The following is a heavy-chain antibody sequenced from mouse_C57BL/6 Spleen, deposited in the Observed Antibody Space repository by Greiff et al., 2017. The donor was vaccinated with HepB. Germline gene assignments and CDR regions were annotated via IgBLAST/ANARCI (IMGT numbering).Heavy chain of an antibody. CDR2: IDPENGDT. D-gene: IGHD1-1*01. Sequence: VQLQQSGAELVRPGASVKLSCTASGFNIKDDYMHWVKQRPEQGLEWIGWIDPENGDTEYASKFQGKATITADTSSNTAYLQLSSLTSEDTAVYYCTTGYCSPYYAMDYWGKGTSVTVSS. V-gene: IGHV14-4*01. CDR1: GFNIKDDY. J-gene: IGHJ4*01. CDR3: TTGYCSPYYAMDY.